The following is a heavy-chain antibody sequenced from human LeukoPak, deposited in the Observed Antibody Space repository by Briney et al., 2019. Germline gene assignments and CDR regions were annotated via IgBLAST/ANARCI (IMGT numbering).Heavy chain of an antibody. CDR3: ARTTEAHSWRTRYYDYYMDV. J-gene: IGHJ6*03. D-gene: IGHD6-13*01. Sequence: PSETLSLTCTVSGDSISTSNSYWGWIRQPLGKGLEWIGRIYTSGSTNYNPSLKSRVTISVDTSKNQFSLKLSSVTAADTAVYYCARTTEAHSWRTRYYDYYMDVWGKGTTVTVSS. V-gene: IGHV4-39*07. CDR1: GDSISTSNSY. CDR2: IYTSGST.